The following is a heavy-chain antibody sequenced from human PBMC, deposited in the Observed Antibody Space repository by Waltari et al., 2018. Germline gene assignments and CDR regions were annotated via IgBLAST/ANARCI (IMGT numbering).Heavy chain of an antibody. CDR1: GFTFSSYS. D-gene: IGHD6-13*01. Sequence: EVQLVESGGGLVKPGGSLRLSCAASGFTFSSYSMNWVRQAPGKGLEWVSSISSSSSYIYYADSVKGRFTISRDNAKNSLYLQMNSLRAEDTAVYYCAREVSSSQPLDYWGQGTLVTVSS. CDR2: ISSSSSYI. J-gene: IGHJ4*02. CDR3: AREVSSSQPLDY. V-gene: IGHV3-21*01.